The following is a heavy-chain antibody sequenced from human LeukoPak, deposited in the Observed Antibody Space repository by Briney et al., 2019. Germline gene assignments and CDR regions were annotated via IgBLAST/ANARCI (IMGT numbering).Heavy chain of an antibody. J-gene: IGHJ6*02. D-gene: IGHD5-18*01. CDR2: INQGGSEK. V-gene: IGHV3-7*01. CDR1: GFTFSKYW. CDR3: ARDGYRSAMDV. Sequence: GGSLRLSCVASGFTFSKYWMRWVRQAPGKGLEWVANINQGGSEKYHVDSVRGRFTISRDNAKSSLYLQMNSLRVDDTAVYYCARDGYRSAMDVCGQGTTVTVSS.